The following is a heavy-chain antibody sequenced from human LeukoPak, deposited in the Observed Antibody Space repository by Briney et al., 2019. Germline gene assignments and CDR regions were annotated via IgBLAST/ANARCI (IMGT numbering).Heavy chain of an antibody. CDR3: ARDRVLRYFDWLPAYYYYYGMDV. CDR2: IYYSGST. V-gene: IGHV4-59*11. J-gene: IGHJ6*02. Sequence: SETLSLTCTVSGGSISSHYWSWIRQSPGKGLEWIGYIYYSGSTNYNPSLKSRVTISVDTSKNQFSLKLSSVTAADTAVYYCARDRVLRYFDWLPAYYYYYGMDVWGQGTTVTVSS. D-gene: IGHD3-9*01. CDR1: GGSISSHY.